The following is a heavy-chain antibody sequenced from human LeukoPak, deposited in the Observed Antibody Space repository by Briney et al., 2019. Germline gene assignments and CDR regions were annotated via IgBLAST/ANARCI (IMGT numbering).Heavy chain of an antibody. CDR2: VGRSGVDT. D-gene: IGHD1-1*01. CDR3: VKHSGGVYGNSDS. J-gene: IGHJ4*02. Sequence: GGSLRLSYVASGFTFSSYAVSWFRQAPGKGLEWVSTVGRSGVDTYYADSVRGRFTISKDSSKNTLQMNSLSAEDPAIYYCVKHSGGVYGNSDSWGQGILVTVSS. V-gene: IGHV3-23*01. CDR1: GFTFSSYA.